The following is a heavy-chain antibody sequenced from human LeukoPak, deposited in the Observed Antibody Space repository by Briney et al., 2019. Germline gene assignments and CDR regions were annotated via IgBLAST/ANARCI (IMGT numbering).Heavy chain of an antibody. D-gene: IGHD5-12*01. V-gene: IGHV3-23*01. CDR2: IGATGVST. CDR1: GFTFSSYG. CDR3: AKDQGGYSAYGHLDY. Sequence: PGGSLRLSCAASGFTFSSYGMHWVRQAPGKGLEWVSGIGATGVSTFYGDSVKGRFTMSRDNSKNTLYLRMDSLRAEDTAVYYCAKDQGGYSAYGHLDYRGQGTLVTVSS. J-gene: IGHJ4*02.